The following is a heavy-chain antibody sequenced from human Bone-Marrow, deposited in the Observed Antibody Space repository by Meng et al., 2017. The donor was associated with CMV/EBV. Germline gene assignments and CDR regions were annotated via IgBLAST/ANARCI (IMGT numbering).Heavy chain of an antibody. CDR2: IYYSGST. D-gene: IGHD6-6*01. CDR1: GGSVSSGSYY. V-gene: IGHV4-61*01. Sequence: SETLSLTCTVSGGSVSSGSYYWSWIRQPPGKGLEWIGYIYYSGSTNYNPSLKSRVTISVDTSKNQFSLKLSSVTAADTAVYYCARDGGIAARPYYYYGMDVWGQGTTVTVSS. CDR3: ARDGGIAARPYYYYGMDV. J-gene: IGHJ6*02.